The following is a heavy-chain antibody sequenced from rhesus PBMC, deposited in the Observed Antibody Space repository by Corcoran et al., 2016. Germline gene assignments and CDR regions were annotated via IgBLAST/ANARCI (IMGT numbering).Heavy chain of an antibody. J-gene: IGHJ4*01. D-gene: IGHD6-25*01. CDR1: GGSISDSYR. CDR2: IYGSSTST. V-gene: IGHV4S10*01. CDR3: ARDLSYTAAWGY. Sequence: QVQLQESGPGVVKPSETLSLTCAVSGGSISDSYRWSWIRQPPGKGLEWIGYIYGSSTSTNYNPSLKSRVTISKDTSKNQFSLNLSSVTAADTAVYYCARDLSYTAAWGYWGQGVLVTVSS.